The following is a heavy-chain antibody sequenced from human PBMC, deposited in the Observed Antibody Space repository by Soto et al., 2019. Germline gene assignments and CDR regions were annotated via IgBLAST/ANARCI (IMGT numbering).Heavy chain of an antibody. J-gene: IGHJ4*02. D-gene: IGHD2-8*01. Sequence: QVQFVQSGAEVRKPGASVRVSCKPSGYTLTNYAIQWVRQAAGQSLEWLAWIDPGSGKATYSQKVQGRISVSRDNSASTFYMDLSSLTSEDTAVYFCTRDLNGGNPFDHWGQGVLVTVSS. CDR2: IDPGSGKA. CDR1: GYTLTNYA. V-gene: IGHV1-3*01. CDR3: TRDLNGGNPFDH.